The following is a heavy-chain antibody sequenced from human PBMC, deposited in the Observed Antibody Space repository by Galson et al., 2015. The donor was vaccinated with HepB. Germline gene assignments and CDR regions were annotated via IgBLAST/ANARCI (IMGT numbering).Heavy chain of an antibody. CDR1: GYSFTTYA. V-gene: IGHV7-4-1*02. J-gene: IGHJ4*02. D-gene: IGHD3-10*01. Sequence: SVKVSCKASGYSFTTYAINWVRQAPGQGLEWMGWISINTGNPTYAQGFTGRFVFSVDTSVSTAYLQIMSLKTEDTAVYYCARVSARGNIISPSTYWGQGTLVTVSS. CDR3: ARVSARGNIISPSTY. CDR2: ISINTGNP.